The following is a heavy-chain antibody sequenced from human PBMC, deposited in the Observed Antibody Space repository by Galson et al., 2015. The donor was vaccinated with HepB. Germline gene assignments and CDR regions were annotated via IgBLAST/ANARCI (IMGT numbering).Heavy chain of an antibody. J-gene: IGHJ5*02. CDR3: ARQYCSSTSCPNWFDP. CDR1: GYSFTSYW. D-gene: IGHD2-2*01. Sequence: QSGAEVKKPGESLKISCKGSGYSFTSYWIGWVRQMPGKGLEWMGIIYPGDSDTRYSPSFQGQVTISADKSISTAYLQWSSLKASDTAMYYCARQYCSSTSCPNWFDPWGQGTLVTVSS. V-gene: IGHV5-51*01. CDR2: IYPGDSDT.